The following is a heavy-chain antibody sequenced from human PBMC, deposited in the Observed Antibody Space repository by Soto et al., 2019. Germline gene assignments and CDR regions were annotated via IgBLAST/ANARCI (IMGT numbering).Heavy chain of an antibody. J-gene: IGHJ3*01. CDR2: ISYDGNNK. D-gene: IGHD2-21*02. CDR3: VRGDKGGFDL. CDR1: GFTYSTYT. V-gene: IGHV3-30-3*01. Sequence: GGSLRLSCAASGFTYSTYTMHWVRQAPGKGLEWVAVISYDGNNKFYADSVKGRFTISRDNAKNTLYLQMNILRAEDTAVYYCVRGDKGGFDLWGQGTTVTVSS.